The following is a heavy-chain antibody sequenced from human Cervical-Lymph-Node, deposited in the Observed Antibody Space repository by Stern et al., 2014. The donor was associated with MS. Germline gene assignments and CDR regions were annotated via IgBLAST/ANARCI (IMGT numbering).Heavy chain of an antibody. V-gene: IGHV3-74*02. CDR2: INSDGSGT. J-gene: IGHJ4*02. CDR3: ARVGAYNDFDH. D-gene: IGHD1-1*01. CDR1: GFTFSSYW. Sequence: EMQLVESGGGLVQPGGSLRLSCAASGFTFSSYWMDWVRQAPGKGLVWVSRINSDGSGTTYADSVKGRFTISRDNAKNTLDLQMNSLRADDTAVYYCARVGAYNDFDHWGQGAQVTVS.